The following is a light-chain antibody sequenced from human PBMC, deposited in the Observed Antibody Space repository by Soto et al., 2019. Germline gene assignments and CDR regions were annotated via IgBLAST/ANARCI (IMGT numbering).Light chain of an antibody. J-gene: IGKJ3*01. Sequence: DIQMTQSPSSLSASVGDRVTITCRASQGISNYLAWYHQKPGKVPKLLIYAASTLQSGVPSRFSGSGSGTDFTLTISSLQPEDVATYYCQKYNSALTFGSGTKVDIK. CDR2: AAS. CDR1: QGISNY. V-gene: IGKV1-27*01. CDR3: QKYNSALT.